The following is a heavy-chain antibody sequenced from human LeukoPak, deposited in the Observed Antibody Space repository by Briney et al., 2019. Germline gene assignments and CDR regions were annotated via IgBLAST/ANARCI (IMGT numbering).Heavy chain of an antibody. CDR3: ARVKGSSLSYFDY. V-gene: IGHV4-4*02. D-gene: IGHD6-13*01. CDR2: IYHSGST. Sequence: SETLSLTCAVSGGSISSSNWWSWVRQPPGKGLEWIGEIYHSGSTNYNPSLKSRVTISVDTSKNQFSLKLSSVTAADTAVYYCARVKGSSLSYFDYWGQGTLVTVSS. J-gene: IGHJ4*02. CDR1: GGSISSSNW.